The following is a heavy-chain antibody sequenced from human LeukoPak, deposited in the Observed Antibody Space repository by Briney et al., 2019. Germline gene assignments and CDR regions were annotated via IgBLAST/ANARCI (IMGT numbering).Heavy chain of an antibody. V-gene: IGHV1-46*01. Sequence: ASVKVSCKPSGYTFTSYYMHWVRQAPGQGLEWMGIINPSGGSTSYAQKFQGRVTMTRDTSTSTVYMELSSLRSEDTAVYYCARDSSIPYYYDSSGYPRKLNWFDPWGQGTLVTVSS. J-gene: IGHJ5*02. CDR1: GYTFTSYY. CDR3: ARDSSIPYYYDSSGYPRKLNWFDP. CDR2: INPSGGST. D-gene: IGHD3-22*01.